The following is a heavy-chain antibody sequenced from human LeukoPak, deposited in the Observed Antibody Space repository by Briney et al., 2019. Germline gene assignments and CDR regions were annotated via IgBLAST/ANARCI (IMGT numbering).Heavy chain of an antibody. CDR1: GYTFTSYG. CDR3: ARLTTGSSGYYPSDY. Sequence: GATVKVSCKASGYTFTSYGISWVRQAPGQGLEWMGWISAYNGNTNYAQKLQGRVTMTTDTSTSTAYMELRSLRSDDTAVYYCARLTTGSSGYYPSDYWGQGTLVTVSS. J-gene: IGHJ4*02. CDR2: ISAYNGNT. V-gene: IGHV1-18*01. D-gene: IGHD3-22*01.